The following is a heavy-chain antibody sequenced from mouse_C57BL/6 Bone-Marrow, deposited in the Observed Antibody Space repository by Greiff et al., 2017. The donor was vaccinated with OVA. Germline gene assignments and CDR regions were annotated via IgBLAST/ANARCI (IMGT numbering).Heavy chain of an antibody. J-gene: IGHJ1*03. Sequence: VQLQQSGPGLVQPSQSLSITCTVSGFSLTSYGVHWVRQSPGKGLEWLGVIWRGGSTDYNAAFMSRLSITKDNSTSQVFFKMNSLQADDTAIYYCAQDLLSDDWYFDVWGTETTVTVSS. D-gene: IGHD2-10*01. CDR2: IWRGGST. CDR3: AQDLLSDDWYFDV. CDR1: GFSLTSYG. V-gene: IGHV2-5*01.